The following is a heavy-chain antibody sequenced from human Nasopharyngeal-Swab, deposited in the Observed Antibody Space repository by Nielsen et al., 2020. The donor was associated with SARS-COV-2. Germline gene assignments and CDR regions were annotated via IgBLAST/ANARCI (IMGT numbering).Heavy chain of an antibody. D-gene: IGHD3-16*02. CDR1: GYTFTSYD. CDR3: ARGRIVIGWLGVDYYYYYMDV. CDR2: MNPNSGNT. Sequence: ASVKVSCKASGYTFTSYDINWVRQATGQGLEWMGWMNPNSGNTGYAQKFQGRVTMTRNTSISTAYMELSSLRSEDTAVYYCARGRIVIGWLGVDYYYYYMDVWGKGTTVTVSS. J-gene: IGHJ6*03. V-gene: IGHV1-8*01.